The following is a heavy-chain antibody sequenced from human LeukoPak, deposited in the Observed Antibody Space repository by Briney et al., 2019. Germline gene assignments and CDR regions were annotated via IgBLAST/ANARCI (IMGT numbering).Heavy chain of an antibody. D-gene: IGHD6-13*01. V-gene: IGHV2-70*11. Sequence: SGPALVKPTQTLTLTCTFSGFSLSTGGMCVSWIRQPPGKALEWLARIDWDDDKYYSTSLKTRLTISKDTSKNQVVLTMTNMDPVDTATYYCARGTLAAVDAFDIWGQGTMVTVSS. CDR2: IDWDDDK. CDR3: ARGTLAAVDAFDI. J-gene: IGHJ3*02. CDR1: GFSLSTGGMC.